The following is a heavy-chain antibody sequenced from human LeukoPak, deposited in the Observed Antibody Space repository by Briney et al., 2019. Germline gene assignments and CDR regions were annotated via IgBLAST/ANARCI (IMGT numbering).Heavy chain of an antibody. D-gene: IGHD3-10*01. V-gene: IGHV3-48*03. CDR3: ATAAGGYYGGLGAFDI. CDR2: ISTSGSTI. J-gene: IGHJ3*02. CDR1: GFTFSSYE. Sequence: GGSLRLSCAASGFTFSSYEMNWVRQAPGKGLEWVSYISTSGSTIHYADSVKGRFTISRDNAKNSLYLQMNSLRAEDTAVYYCATAAGGYYGGLGAFDIWGQGTMVTVSS.